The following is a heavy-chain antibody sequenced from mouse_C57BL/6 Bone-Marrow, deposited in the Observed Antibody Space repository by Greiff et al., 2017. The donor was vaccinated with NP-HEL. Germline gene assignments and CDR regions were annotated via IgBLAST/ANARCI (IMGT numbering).Heavy chain of an antibody. D-gene: IGHD6-1*01. V-gene: IGHV5-17*01. CDR2: ISSGSSTI. CDR1: GFTFSDYG. Sequence: EVKLVESGGGLVKPGGSLKLSCAASGFTFSDYGMHWVRQAPEKGLEWVAYISSGSSTIYYADTVKGRFTISRDNAKNTLFLQMTSLRSEDTAMYYCARPLHYAMDYWGQGTSVTVSS. J-gene: IGHJ4*01. CDR3: ARPLHYAMDY.